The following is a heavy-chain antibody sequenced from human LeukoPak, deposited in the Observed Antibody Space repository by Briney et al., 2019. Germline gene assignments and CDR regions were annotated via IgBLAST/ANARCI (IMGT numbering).Heavy chain of an antibody. J-gene: IGHJ4*02. CDR3: AKDAEAVVVVAATPDY. D-gene: IGHD2-15*01. CDR1: GFTFSSYA. V-gene: IGHV3-23*01. Sequence: GGSLRLSCAASGFTFSSYAMSWVRQAPGKGLEWVSAISGSGGSTYYADSVKGRFTISRDNSKNTLYLQMNSLRAEDTAIYYCAKDAEAVVVVAATPDYWGQGTLVTVSS. CDR2: ISGSGGST.